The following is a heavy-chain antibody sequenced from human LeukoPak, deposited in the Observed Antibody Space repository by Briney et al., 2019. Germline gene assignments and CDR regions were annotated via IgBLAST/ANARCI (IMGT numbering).Heavy chain of an antibody. Sequence: GGSLRLSCAASGFTFSSYAMSWVRQAPGKGLEWVSAISGSGGSTYYADSVKGRFTISRDNSKNTLYLQMNSLRAEDTAVYYCAKGHHAAPYYYYGVDVWGQGTTVTVSS. J-gene: IGHJ6*02. CDR2: ISGSGGST. D-gene: IGHD2-15*01. V-gene: IGHV3-23*01. CDR3: AKGHHAAPYYYYGVDV. CDR1: GFTFSSYA.